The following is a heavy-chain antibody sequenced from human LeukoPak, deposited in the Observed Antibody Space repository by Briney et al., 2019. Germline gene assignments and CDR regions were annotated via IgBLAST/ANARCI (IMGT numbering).Heavy chain of an antibody. CDR1: GFTFSSYW. J-gene: IGHJ4*02. CDR3: AKVGKQWLVQETYYFDY. Sequence: GGSLRLSCAASGFTFSSYWMSWVRQAPGKGLEWVSAISGSGGSTYYADSVKGRFTISRDNSKNTLYLQMNSLRAEDTAVYYCAKVGKQWLVQETYYFDYWGQGTLVTVSS. V-gene: IGHV3-23*01. CDR2: ISGSGGST. D-gene: IGHD6-19*01.